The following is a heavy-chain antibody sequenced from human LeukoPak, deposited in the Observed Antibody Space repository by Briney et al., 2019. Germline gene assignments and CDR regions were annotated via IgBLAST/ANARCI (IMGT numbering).Heavy chain of an antibody. CDR3: AKRGVVIRVILVGFHKEAYYFDS. Sequence: GGSLRLSCAVSGITLSNYGMSWVRQAPGKGLEWVAGISGSGGGTNYADSVTGRFTLSRDNPKNTLYMQMNALRAEDTAVYFCAKRGVVIRVILVGFHKEAYYFDSWGQGALVTVSS. CDR2: ISGSGGGT. CDR1: GITLSNYG. V-gene: IGHV3-23*01. D-gene: IGHD3-10*01. J-gene: IGHJ4*02.